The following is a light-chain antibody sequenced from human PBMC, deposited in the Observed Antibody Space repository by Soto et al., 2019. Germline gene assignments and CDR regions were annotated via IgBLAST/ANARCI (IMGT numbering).Light chain of an antibody. CDR1: QSINNW. J-gene: IGKJ4*01. CDR2: KTS. Sequence: DLQMTQSPSTLSASVGDRVTITCRASQSINNWLAWYQQKPGKAPKLLIYKTSDLESGVPSRFSGRGSGTEFSLTISSLQPDDFATYYCQQYKSFSLTFGGGTRVEVK. V-gene: IGKV1-5*03. CDR3: QQYKSFSLT.